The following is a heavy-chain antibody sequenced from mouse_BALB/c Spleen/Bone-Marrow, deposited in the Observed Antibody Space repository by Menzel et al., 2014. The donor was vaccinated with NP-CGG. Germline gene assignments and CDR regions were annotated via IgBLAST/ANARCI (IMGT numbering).Heavy chain of an antibody. J-gene: IGHJ4*01. V-gene: IGHV5-12*02. D-gene: IGHD2-1*01. CDR3: ARHLYGNYGAMDY. Sequence: EVQLQESGGGLVQPGGSLKLSCATSGFTFSDYYMYWVRQTPGKRLEWVAYISNGGGSTYYPDTVKGRFTISRDNAKNTLYLQMSRLKSEDTAMYYCARHLYGNYGAMDYWGQGTSITVSS. CDR1: GFTFSDYY. CDR2: ISNGGGST.